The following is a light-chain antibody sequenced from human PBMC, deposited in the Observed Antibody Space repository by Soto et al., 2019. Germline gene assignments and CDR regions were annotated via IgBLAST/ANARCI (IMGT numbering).Light chain of an antibody. CDR1: ISDIGHYDY. CDR3: CSLTTSNTYV. V-gene: IGLV2-14*03. Sequence: ALTQPASVSGSPGPSITISCTGTISDIGHYDYVSWYQQHPGKAPKLMIYHVTYRPSGVSNRYSGSKSGNSASLTISGLQADDEADYYCCSLTTSNTYVFGSGTKVTVL. CDR2: HVT. J-gene: IGLJ1*01.